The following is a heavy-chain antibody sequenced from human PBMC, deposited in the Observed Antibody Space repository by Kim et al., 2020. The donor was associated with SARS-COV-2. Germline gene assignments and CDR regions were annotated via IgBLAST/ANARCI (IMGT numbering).Heavy chain of an antibody. Sequence: GNTRFSQKFQSRVTLTRDTSASAAYMELSSLTSEDTAVYYCARGNSSPDYWGQGTLVTVSS. D-gene: IGHD6-6*01. CDR3: ARGNSSPDY. CDR2: GNT. V-gene: IGHV1-3*01. J-gene: IGHJ4*02.